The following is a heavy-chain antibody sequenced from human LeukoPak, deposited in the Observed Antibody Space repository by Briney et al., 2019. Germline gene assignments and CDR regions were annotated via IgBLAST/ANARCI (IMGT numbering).Heavy chain of an antibody. D-gene: IGHD1-7*01. CDR2: INPSGGST. Sequence: ASVKVSCKASGYTFTSYYMHWVRQAPGQGLEWMGIINPSGGSTSYAQKFQGRVTMTRDMSTSTVYMELSSLRSEDTAVYYCRAGGELRPAFDYWGQGTLVTVSS. J-gene: IGHJ4*02. CDR3: RAGGELRPAFDY. V-gene: IGHV1-46*01. CDR1: GYTFTSYY.